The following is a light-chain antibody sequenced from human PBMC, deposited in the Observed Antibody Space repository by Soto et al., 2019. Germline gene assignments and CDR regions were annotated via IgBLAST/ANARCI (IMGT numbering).Light chain of an antibody. Sequence: DIKITQSPSTLSASVGDRVTITCRASQSISRWLAWYQQKPGTAAKVLIYPASNLQSEVPPRFSGSGSGTECTLTISSLQPDYFSTYYCQQYNSYSFGQGTKVDIK. J-gene: IGKJ1*01. CDR1: QSISRW. CDR2: PAS. CDR3: QQYNSYS. V-gene: IGKV1-5*01.